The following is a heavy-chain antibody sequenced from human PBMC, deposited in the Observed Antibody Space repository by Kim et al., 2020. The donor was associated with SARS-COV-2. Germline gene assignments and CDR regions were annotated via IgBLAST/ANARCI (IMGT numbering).Heavy chain of an antibody. J-gene: IGHJ4*02. V-gene: IGHV4-34*01. CDR1: GGSFSGYY. CDR2: INHSGST. CDR3: ARGRLGSSGYSYGYDY. D-gene: IGHD5-18*01. Sequence: SETLSLTCAVYGGSFSGYYWSWIRQPPGKGLEWIGEINHSGSTNYNPSLKSRVTISVDTSKNQFSLKLSSVTAADTAVYYCARGRLGSSGYSYGYDYWGQGTLVTVSS.